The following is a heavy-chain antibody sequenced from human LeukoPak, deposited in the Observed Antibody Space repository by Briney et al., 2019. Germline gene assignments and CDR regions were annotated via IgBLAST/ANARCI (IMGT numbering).Heavy chain of an antibody. CDR3: ANGGGY. CDR1: GFTFRNFA. CDR2: ISDRVGST. D-gene: IGHD3-16*01. Sequence: GGSLRLSCAASGFTFRNFAMSWVRQAPGKGPEWVSAISDRVGSTYYADSVKGRFTISRDNSKNSLYLQMNSLRAEDTAVYYCANGGGYWGQGTLVTVSS. V-gene: IGHV3-23*01. J-gene: IGHJ4*02.